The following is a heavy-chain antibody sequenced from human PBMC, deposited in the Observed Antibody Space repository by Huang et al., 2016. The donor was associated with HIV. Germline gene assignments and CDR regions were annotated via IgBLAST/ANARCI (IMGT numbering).Heavy chain of an antibody. J-gene: IGHJ4*02. CDR1: RFTFSTYA. Sequence: DVQLLESGGDFVQPGGSLGLACAASRFTFSTYAMSWVRQAPGKGLECVSAISGSGDKTYYADSVKGRFTISRDNSKNTLFLQMNSLRAEDTAVYYCAKVPTVVTFHWGQGTLVTVSS. CDR3: AKVPTVVTFH. D-gene: IGHD2-21*02. V-gene: IGHV3-23*01. CDR2: ISGSGDKT.